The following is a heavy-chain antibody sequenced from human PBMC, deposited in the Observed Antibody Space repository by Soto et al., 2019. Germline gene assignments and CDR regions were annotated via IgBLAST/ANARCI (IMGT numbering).Heavy chain of an antibody. J-gene: IGHJ3*02. CDR3: ARDRPSITIFGVDAFDI. V-gene: IGHV1-46*03. CDR2: INPSGGST. Sequence: GASLKVSCKSSGYTFTSYYIHWVRQAPGQGLEWMGIINPSGGSTSYAQKFQGRVTMTRDTSTSTVYMELSSLRSEDTAVYYCARDRPSITIFGVDAFDIWGQGTMVTVSS. CDR1: GYTFTSYY. D-gene: IGHD3-3*01.